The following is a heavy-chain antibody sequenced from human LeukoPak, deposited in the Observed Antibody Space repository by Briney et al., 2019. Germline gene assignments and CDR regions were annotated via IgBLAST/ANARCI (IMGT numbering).Heavy chain of an antibody. D-gene: IGHD4-11*01. J-gene: IGHJ4*02. CDR1: GYTFISYD. CDR3: ARVGYSNSYDY. Sequence: GASVKVSCKASGYTFISYDINWVRQATGQGLEWMGWMNPNTGNAGYAQKFQDRVTITWDASISTAFMDLSSLRSEDTAVYFCARVGYSNSYDYWGQGTLVTVSS. V-gene: IGHV1-8*01. CDR2: MNPNTGNA.